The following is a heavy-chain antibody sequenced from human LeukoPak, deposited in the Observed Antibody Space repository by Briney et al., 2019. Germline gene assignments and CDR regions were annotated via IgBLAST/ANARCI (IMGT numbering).Heavy chain of an antibody. CDR1: RGSINGYS. D-gene: IGHD2-2*02. J-gene: IGHJ6*03. CDR2: IYYSGDT. V-gene: IGHV4-59*12. Sequence: SETLSLTCTVSRGSINGYSWSWIRQSPGGGLEWIGYIYYSGDTAYNPSLRSRVTMSVDTSKNQFSLKLSSATAADTAVYYCARDHSSARYTYYYYYMDVWGKGTTVTVSS. CDR3: ARDHSSARYTYYYYYMDV.